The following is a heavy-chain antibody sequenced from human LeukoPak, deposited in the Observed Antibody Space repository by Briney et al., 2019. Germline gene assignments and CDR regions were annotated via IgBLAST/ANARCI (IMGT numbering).Heavy chain of an antibody. Sequence: TVKVSCKASGGTFSSYAISWVRQAPGQGLEWMGRIIPILGIANYAQKFQGRVTITADKSTSTAYMELSSLRSEDTAVYYCARAGPPTYYYGSGSYVAAFDIWGQGTMVTVSS. CDR2: IIPILGIA. D-gene: IGHD3-10*01. CDR1: GGTFSSYA. CDR3: ARAGPPTYYYGSGSYVAAFDI. V-gene: IGHV1-69*04. J-gene: IGHJ3*02.